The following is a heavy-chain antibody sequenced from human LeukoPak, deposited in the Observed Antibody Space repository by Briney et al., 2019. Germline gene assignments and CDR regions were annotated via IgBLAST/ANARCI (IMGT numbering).Heavy chain of an antibody. V-gene: IGHV3-48*03. CDR3: ARDSEHGGLGGAFDY. J-gene: IGHJ4*02. CDR1: GFTFSSYE. Sequence: RGSLRLSCAASGFTFSSYEMNWVRQAPGKGLEWVSYISSSGSTIYYADSVKGRFTISRDNAKNSLYLQMNSLRAEDTAVYYCARDSEHGGLGGAFDYWGQGTLVTVSS. D-gene: IGHD3-16*01. CDR2: ISSSGSTI.